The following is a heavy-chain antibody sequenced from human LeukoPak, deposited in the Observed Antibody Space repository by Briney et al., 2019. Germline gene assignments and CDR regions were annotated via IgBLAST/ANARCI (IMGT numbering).Heavy chain of an antibody. CDR1: GYSFTTYW. D-gene: IGHD2-2*01. CDR3: ARHGGGYCRTTSCYLFDP. J-gene: IGHJ5*02. Sequence: GESLKISCKASGYSFTTYWIGLVRQMPGKGLEWMGIIYPGDSDTKYSPSFQGQVTISADKSISTAYLQWSSLKASDTAMYYCARHGGGYCRTTSCYLFDPWGQGTLVTVSS. CDR2: IYPGDSDT. V-gene: IGHV5-51*01.